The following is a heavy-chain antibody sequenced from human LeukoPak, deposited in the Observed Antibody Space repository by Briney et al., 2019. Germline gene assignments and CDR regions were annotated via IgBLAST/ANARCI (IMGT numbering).Heavy chain of an antibody. V-gene: IGHV3-74*01. CDR3: ARATLYYYDSSGYIDY. CDR1: GSTFSSYW. CDR2: INSDGSST. Sequence: GGSLRLSCAASGSTFSSYWMHWVRQAPGKGLVWVSRINSDGSSTSYADSVKGRFTISRDNAKNTLYLQMNSLRAEDTAVYYCARATLYYYDSSGYIDYWGQGTLVTVSS. D-gene: IGHD3-22*01. J-gene: IGHJ4*02.